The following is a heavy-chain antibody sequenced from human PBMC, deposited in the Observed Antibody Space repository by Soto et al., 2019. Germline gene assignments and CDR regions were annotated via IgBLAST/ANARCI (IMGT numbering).Heavy chain of an antibody. V-gene: IGHV3-72*01. D-gene: IGHD2-2*02. CDR2: TRNKANSYTT. J-gene: IGHJ4*02. Sequence: GGSLRLSCAASGFTFSDHYMDWVRQAPGKGLEWVGRTRNKANSYTTEYAASVKGRFTISRDDSKNSLYLQMNSLKTEDTAVYYCARSIYCSSTSCYNEYYFDYWGQGTLVTVSS. CDR1: GFTFSDHY. CDR3: ARSIYCSSTSCYNEYYFDY.